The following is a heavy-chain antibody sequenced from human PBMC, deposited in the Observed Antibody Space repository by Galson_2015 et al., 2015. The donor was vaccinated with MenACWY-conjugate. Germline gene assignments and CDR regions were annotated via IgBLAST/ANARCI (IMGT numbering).Heavy chain of an antibody. V-gene: IGHV3-48*01. Sequence: SLRLSCAASGFSFSSYSMNWVRQAPGKGLEQVSYIGSSSGTIHYLDSVKGRFTISRDNAKNSLYLQMNSLRAEDMAVYYCARDHTSSWYIFDYWGQGTLVTVSS. J-gene: IGHJ4*02. D-gene: IGHD6-13*01. CDR2: IGSSSGTI. CDR3: ARDHTSSWYIFDY. CDR1: GFSFSSYS.